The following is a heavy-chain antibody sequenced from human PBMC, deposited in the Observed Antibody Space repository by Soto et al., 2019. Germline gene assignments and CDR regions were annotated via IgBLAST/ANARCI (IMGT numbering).Heavy chain of an antibody. Sequence: SETLSLTCTVSGGSISSGGYYWSWIRQHPGKGLEWIGYIYYSGSTYYNPSLKSRVTISVDTSKNQFSLKLSSVTAADTAVFYFARAPTITIFGVVKNWFDPSGQGTLVTVSS. D-gene: IGHD3-3*01. V-gene: IGHV4-31*03. CDR1: GGSISSGGYY. CDR3: ARAPTITIFGVVKNWFDP. J-gene: IGHJ5*02. CDR2: IYYSGST.